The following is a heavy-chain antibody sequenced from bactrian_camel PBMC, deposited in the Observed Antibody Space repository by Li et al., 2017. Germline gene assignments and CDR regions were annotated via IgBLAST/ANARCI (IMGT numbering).Heavy chain of an antibody. CDR3: AARHVADKGVPCRLHELGREG. CDR2: TYTTGGST. CDR1: GEPVGSRC. Sequence: HVQLVESGGGSVQPGGSLTLSCAASGEPVGSRCMAWFRQVPGKEREGIAATYTTGGSTTYGGSAKGRFTISYDDAKNTVVLQMNSLQPEDTAMYYCAARHVADKGVPCRLHELGREGWGQGTQVTVS. V-gene: IGHV3S53*01. D-gene: IGHD5*01. J-gene: IGHJ4*01.